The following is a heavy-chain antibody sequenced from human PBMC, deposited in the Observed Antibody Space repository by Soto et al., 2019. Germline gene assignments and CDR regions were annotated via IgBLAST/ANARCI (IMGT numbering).Heavy chain of an antibody. CDR2: VNDYNGNT. CDR3: AREAVSGRTGFDY. D-gene: IGHD6-19*01. V-gene: IGHV1-18*01. Sequence: QVQLVQSGAEVKKPGASVKVSCKASGYTFTSYGISWVRQAPGQGLEWMGWVNDYNGNTNYAKKSQGRVTMTTDASTSTAYVARRSLRSDDTAVYSCAREAVSGRTGFDYWGQGTVVTVSS. CDR1: GYTFTSYG. J-gene: IGHJ4*02.